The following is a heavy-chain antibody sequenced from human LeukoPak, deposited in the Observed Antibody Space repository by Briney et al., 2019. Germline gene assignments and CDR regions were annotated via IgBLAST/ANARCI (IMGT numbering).Heavy chain of an antibody. CDR3: AKVPPPGIAVAGSDYYYYYMDV. D-gene: IGHD6-19*01. V-gene: IGHV1-69*05. CDR2: IIPIFGTA. CDR1: GGTFSSYA. J-gene: IGHJ6*03. Sequence: SVKVSCKASGGTFSSYAISWVRQAPGQGLEWMGGIIPIFGTANYAQKFQGRVTITTDESTSTAYMELSSLRSEDTAVYYCAKVPPPGIAVAGSDYYYYYMDVWGKGTTVTVSS.